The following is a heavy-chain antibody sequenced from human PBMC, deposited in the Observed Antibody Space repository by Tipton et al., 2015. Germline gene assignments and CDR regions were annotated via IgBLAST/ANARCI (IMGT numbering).Heavy chain of an antibody. CDR3: VREYNYGPLHYFDY. CDR1: GASLSDNY. CDR2: IDHSGTT. J-gene: IGHJ4*02. D-gene: IGHD5-18*01. Sequence: TLSLTCNVSGASLSDNYWTWIRQPPGRGLEWIGYIDHSGTTNYNASLKSRVTISVDTSKDQFSLELTSVTAADTAVYYCVREYNYGPLHYFDYWGQGTLVTVSS. V-gene: IGHV4-59*13.